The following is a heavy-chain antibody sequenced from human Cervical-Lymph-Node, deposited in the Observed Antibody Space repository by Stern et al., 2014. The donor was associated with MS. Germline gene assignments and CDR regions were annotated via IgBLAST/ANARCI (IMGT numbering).Heavy chain of an antibody. V-gene: IGHV1-46*03. CDR1: GFTFSDSY. Sequence: QVQLGQSGAEVKKPGASVKVSCKASGFTFSDSYMHWVRQAPGQGLEWMGIINPSGGSTSYAQKFQGRVTMTRDTSTSTVYMELSSLRSEDTAVYYCARQSGYGTSWGQGTLVTVSS. J-gene: IGHJ5*02. CDR2: INPSGGST. CDR3: ARQSGYGTS. D-gene: IGHD5-12*01.